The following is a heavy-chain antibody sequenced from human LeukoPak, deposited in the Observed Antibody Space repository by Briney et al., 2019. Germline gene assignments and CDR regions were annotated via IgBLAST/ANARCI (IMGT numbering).Heavy chain of an antibody. CDR2: ISYDGSNK. D-gene: IGHD6-19*01. Sequence: GGSLRLSCAASGFTFSSYGMHWVRQAPGKGLEWVAIISYDGSNKYYADSVQGRFTISRDNSKNTLYLQMNSLRAEDTAVYYCARDGSSGWYWVDYWGQGTLVTVSS. J-gene: IGHJ4*02. V-gene: IGHV3-30*03. CDR1: GFTFSSYG. CDR3: ARDGSSGWYWVDY.